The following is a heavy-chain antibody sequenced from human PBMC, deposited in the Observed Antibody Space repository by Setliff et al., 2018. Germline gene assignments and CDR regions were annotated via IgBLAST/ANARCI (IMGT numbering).Heavy chain of an antibody. CDR3: AKYSSSWGGYYYYYYYMDV. V-gene: IGHV3-23*01. D-gene: IGHD6-13*01. CDR1: GFTFSSYA. CDR2: ISGSGGST. J-gene: IGHJ6*03. Sequence: GGSLRLSCAASGFTFSSYAMSWVRQAPGKGLEWVSAISGSGGSTYYADSVKGQFTISRDNSKNTLYLQMNSLRAEDTAVYYCAKYSSSWGGYYYYYYYMDVWGKGTTVTVSS.